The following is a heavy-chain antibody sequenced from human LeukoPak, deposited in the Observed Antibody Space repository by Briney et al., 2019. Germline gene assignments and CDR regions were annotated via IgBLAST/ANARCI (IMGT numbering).Heavy chain of an antibody. V-gene: IGHV4-4*07. CDR2: IYTSGST. D-gene: IGHD3-9*01. J-gene: IGHJ6*03. CDR3: ARDDYDILTGSYYMDV. Sequence: SETLSLTCTVSGGSISSYYWSWIRQPAGKGLEWIGRIYTSGSTNYNPSLKSRVTMSVDTSKNQFSLKLSSVTAADTAVYYCARDDYDILTGSYYMDVWGKGTTVTISS. CDR1: GGSISSYY.